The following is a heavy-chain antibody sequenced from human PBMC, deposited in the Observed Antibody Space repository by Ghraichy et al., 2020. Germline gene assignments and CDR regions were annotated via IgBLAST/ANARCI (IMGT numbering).Heavy chain of an antibody. V-gene: IGHV3-30*18. CDR2: ISYDGSNK. CDR3: AKGVSGY. J-gene: IGHJ4*02. D-gene: IGHD6-19*01. CDR1: GFTLSSYG. Sequence: GGSLRLSCAASGFTLSSYGMHWVRQAPGKGLEWVAVISYDGSNKYYADSVKGRFTISRDNSKNTLYLQMNSLRAEDTAVYYCAKGVSGYWGQGTLVTVSS.